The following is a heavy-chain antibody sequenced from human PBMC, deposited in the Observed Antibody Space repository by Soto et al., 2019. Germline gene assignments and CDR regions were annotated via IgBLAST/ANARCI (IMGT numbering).Heavy chain of an antibody. Sequence: QVQLVESGGGVVQPGRSLRLSCAASGFTFSSYGMHWVRQAPGKGLEWVAVISYDGSNKYYADSVKGRFTISRDNSKNTLYLQMNSLRAEDTAVYYCAKEHGAIYGDYIDWFDPWGQGTLVTVSS. CDR1: GFTFSSYG. CDR2: ISYDGSNK. V-gene: IGHV3-30*18. D-gene: IGHD4-17*01. J-gene: IGHJ5*02. CDR3: AKEHGAIYGDYIDWFDP.